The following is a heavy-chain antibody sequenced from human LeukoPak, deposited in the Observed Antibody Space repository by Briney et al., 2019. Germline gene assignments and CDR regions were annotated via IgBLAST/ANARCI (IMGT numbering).Heavy chain of an antibody. V-gene: IGHV3-23*01. CDR3: AKGAGGSGYNAIDY. J-gene: IGHJ4*02. CDR2: ISGSADST. Sequence: GESLRLSCAASGFTFSSYGMSWVRQAPGKGLEWVSGISGSADSTYYAGSVKGRFTISRDNSRNTLYLQMNSLRAEDTAVYYCAKGAGGSGYNAIDYWGQGTLVTVSS. CDR1: GFTFSSYG. D-gene: IGHD3-22*01.